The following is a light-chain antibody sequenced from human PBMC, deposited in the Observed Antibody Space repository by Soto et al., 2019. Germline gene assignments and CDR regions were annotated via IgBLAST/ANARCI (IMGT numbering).Light chain of an antibody. CDR1: SSDVGYYNY. J-gene: IGLJ2*01. Sequence: QSALTQPASVSGSPGQSITISCTGTSSDVGYYNYVSWYQQHPGKAPNLMIYDVSNRPSGVSNRFSGSKSGNTASLTISGLQAEDEAYYYCSSKGTSSTLVFGGGTKLTVL. CDR2: DVS. V-gene: IGLV2-14*01. CDR3: SSKGTSSTLV.